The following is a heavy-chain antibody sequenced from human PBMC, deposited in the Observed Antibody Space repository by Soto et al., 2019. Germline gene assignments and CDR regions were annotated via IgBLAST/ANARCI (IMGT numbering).Heavy chain of an antibody. Sequence: EVQLLESGGGLVQPGGSLRLSCAASGFTFSNYAVTWVRQAPGKGLEWVSTISGSGGSTYYADSVKGRFTISRDNSKTTLYLQMNSLRAEDTAVYYCAKDQGSSWYEIDYLGQGTLVTVSS. CDR1: GFTFSNYA. D-gene: IGHD6-13*01. V-gene: IGHV3-23*01. CDR3: AKDQGSSWYEIDY. J-gene: IGHJ4*02. CDR2: ISGSGGST.